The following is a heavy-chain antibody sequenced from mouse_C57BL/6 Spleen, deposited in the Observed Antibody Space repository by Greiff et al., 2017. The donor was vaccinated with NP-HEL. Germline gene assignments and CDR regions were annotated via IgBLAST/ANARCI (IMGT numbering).Heavy chain of an antibody. CDR2: INPNYGTT. CDR1: GYSYTDYN. V-gene: IGHV1-39*01. J-gene: IGHJ4*01. D-gene: IGHD2-2*01. CDR3: ARSGGYDDYAMDY. Sequence: EVQLQQSGPELVKPGASVKISCKASGYSYTDYNMNREKQSKGKSLEWIGVINPNYGTTSYNQKFKGKATLTVDQSSSTAYMQLNSLTSEDSAVYYCARSGGYDDYAMDYWGQGTSVTVSS.